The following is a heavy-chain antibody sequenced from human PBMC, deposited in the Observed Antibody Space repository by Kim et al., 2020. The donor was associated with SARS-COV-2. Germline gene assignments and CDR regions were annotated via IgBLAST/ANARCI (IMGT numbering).Heavy chain of an antibody. CDR3: ARVYSAYKIDY. D-gene: IGHD5-12*01. V-gene: IGHV4-39*07. J-gene: IGHJ4*02. CDR2: FSYSGST. Sequence: SETLSLTCTVSGGSISSSSYYWGWIRQPPGKGLEWIGSFSYSGSTYYNPSLKSRVTISLDTSKNQFSLNLRSVTAADTAVYYCARVYSAYKIDYWGQGTL. CDR1: GGSISSSSYY.